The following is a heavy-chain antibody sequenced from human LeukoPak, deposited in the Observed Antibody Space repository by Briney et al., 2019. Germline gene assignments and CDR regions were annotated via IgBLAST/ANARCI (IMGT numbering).Heavy chain of an antibody. CDR2: IYSGGST. V-gene: IGHV3-66*02. Sequence: GGSLRLSCAASGFTVSSNYMSWVRQAPGKGLEWVSVIYSGGSTYYADSVKGRFATSRDNSKNTLYLQMNSLRAEDTAVYYCARERHDYYYMDVWGKGTTVTVSS. J-gene: IGHJ6*03. D-gene: IGHD1-1*01. CDR1: GFTVSSNY. CDR3: ARERHDYYYMDV.